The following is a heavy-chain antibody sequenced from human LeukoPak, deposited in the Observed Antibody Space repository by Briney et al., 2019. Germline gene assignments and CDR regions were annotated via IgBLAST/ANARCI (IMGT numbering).Heavy chain of an antibody. CDR1: GFTFRNYA. CDR2: LSGSGGAT. D-gene: IGHD6-19*01. V-gene: IGHV3-23*01. J-gene: IGHJ1*01. CDR3: TRNSGWYGLS. Sequence: GESLRLSCAASGFTFRNYAMSWVRQAPGKGLQWVSSLSGSGGATYYAGSVQGRFTISRDNSENTLYLQLNSLRDEDTAVYYCTRNSGWYGLSWGQGTLVTVSS.